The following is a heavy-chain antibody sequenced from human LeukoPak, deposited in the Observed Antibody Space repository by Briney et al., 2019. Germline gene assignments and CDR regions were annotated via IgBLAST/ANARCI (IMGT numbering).Heavy chain of an antibody. CDR3: ARSSLAVAGSVFDY. CDR2: ISTYNGNT. J-gene: IGHJ4*02. Sequence: ASVKVSCKASGYTFTSYGISWVRQAPGQGLEWMGWISTYNGNTHYAQKLQGRVTMTTDTSTSTAYMELRSLRSDDAAVYYCARSSLAVAGSVFDYWGQGTLVTVSS. V-gene: IGHV1-18*01. CDR1: GYTFTSYG. D-gene: IGHD6-19*01.